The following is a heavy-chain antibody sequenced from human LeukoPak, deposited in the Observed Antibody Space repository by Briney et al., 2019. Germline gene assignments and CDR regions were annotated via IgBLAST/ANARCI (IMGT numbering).Heavy chain of an antibody. D-gene: IGHD3-16*01. J-gene: IGHJ6*02. CDR2: ISGSGGAT. V-gene: IGHV3-23*01. CDR1: GFTFSSYG. Sequence: SGGSLRLSCAASGFTFSSYGMSWVRQAPGKGLEWVSDISGSGGATNYADSVKGRFTVSRDRSKNTVDLQMDSLSAEDTAVYYCVKLGALIKNGMDVWGQGTTVTVSS. CDR3: VKLGALIKNGMDV.